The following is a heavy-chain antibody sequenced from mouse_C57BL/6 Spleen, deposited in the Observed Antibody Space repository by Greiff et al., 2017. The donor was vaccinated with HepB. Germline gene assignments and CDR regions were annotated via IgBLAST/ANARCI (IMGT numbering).Heavy chain of an antibody. D-gene: IGHD2-14*01. Sequence: EVQLQQSGPELVKPGASVKMSCKASGYTFTDYNMHWVKQSHGKSLEWIGYINPNNGGTSYNQKFKGKATLTVNKSSSTAYMELRSLTSEDSAVYYCARIGTTNWYFDVWGTGTTVTVSS. CDR1: GYTFTDYN. J-gene: IGHJ1*03. CDR2: INPNNGGT. CDR3: ARIGTTNWYFDV. V-gene: IGHV1-22*01.